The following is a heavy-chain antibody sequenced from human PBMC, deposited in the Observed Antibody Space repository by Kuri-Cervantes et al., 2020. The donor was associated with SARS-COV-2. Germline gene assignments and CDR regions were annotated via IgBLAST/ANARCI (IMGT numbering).Heavy chain of an antibody. CDR3: ARGREGVVPATILGLGYFLYFSMDV. J-gene: IGHJ6*03. CDR1: GGSISSYY. D-gene: IGHD2-2*01. Sequence: GSLRLSCTVFGGSISSYYWSWIRQSPGKGLEWIGKINHSGSTNYNPSLSSRVTISVDMSKNQFSLRLSSVTAADTAMYYCARGREGVVPATILGLGYFLYFSMDVWGKGASVTVSS. CDR2: INHSGST. V-gene: IGHV4-34*01.